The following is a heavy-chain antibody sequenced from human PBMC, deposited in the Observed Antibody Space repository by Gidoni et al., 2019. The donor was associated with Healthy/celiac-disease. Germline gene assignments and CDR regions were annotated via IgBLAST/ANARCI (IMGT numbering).Heavy chain of an antibody. CDR1: GFSLSTSGMC. Sequence: QVTLRESGPALVKPTQTLTLTCTFSGFSLSTSGMCVSWIRQPPGKALEWLARIDWDDDKYYSTSLKTRLTISKDTSKNQVVLTMTNMDPVDTATYYCARSQEEYYDYVWGSYDFYFDYWGQGTLVTVSS. CDR3: ARSQEEYYDYVWGSYDFYFDY. CDR2: IDWDDDK. D-gene: IGHD3-16*01. J-gene: IGHJ4*02. V-gene: IGHV2-70*15.